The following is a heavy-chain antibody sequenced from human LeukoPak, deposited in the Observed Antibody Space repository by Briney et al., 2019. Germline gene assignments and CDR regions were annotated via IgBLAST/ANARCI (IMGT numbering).Heavy chain of an antibody. J-gene: IGHJ4*02. Sequence: GGSLTLSCAASGFTFSKYWMLWVRQAPGKGLESVSRINTDGTVTSYADSVKGRFTVSRDNADNTMFLQMNSVRDEDTAVYYCATKQWLAPPPDSWGQGTPVTVSS. CDR1: GFTFSKYW. D-gene: IGHD6-19*01. V-gene: IGHV3-74*01. CDR2: INTDGTVT. CDR3: ATKQWLAPPPDS.